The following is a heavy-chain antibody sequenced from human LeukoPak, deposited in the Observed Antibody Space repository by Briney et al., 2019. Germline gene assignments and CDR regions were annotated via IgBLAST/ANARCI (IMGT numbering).Heavy chain of an antibody. Sequence: PSETLSLTCAVYGASFSGYYWSWIRQPPGKGLEWIGEINHSGITNYNPSLKSRVTISGDTSKNQFSLKLSSVTAADTAVYYCARQEIGLRSFDPWGQGTLVTVSS. CDR3: ARQEIGLRSFDP. V-gene: IGHV4-34*01. CDR1: GASFSGYY. D-gene: IGHD3/OR15-3a*01. CDR2: INHSGIT. J-gene: IGHJ5*02.